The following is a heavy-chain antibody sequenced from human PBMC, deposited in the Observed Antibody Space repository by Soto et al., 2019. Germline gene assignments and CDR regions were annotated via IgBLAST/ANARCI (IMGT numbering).Heavy chain of an antibody. J-gene: IGHJ4*02. V-gene: IGHV3-74*01. CDR1: GFTFSSYW. D-gene: IGHD3-10*01. CDR2: INIDGSTT. Sequence: EVQLVESGGGLVQPGGSLRLSCAASGFTFSSYWMHWVRQAPGKWLVWVSHINIDGSTTNYAGSVKGRFTISRDNAKNTLYLQMNSLRDEDTAVYYCARGGRGSDYWGQGTLVTVSS. CDR3: ARGGRGSDY.